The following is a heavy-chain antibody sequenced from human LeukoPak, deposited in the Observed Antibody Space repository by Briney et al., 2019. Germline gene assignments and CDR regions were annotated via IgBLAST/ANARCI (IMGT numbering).Heavy chain of an antibody. CDR2: IIPIFGTA. D-gene: IGHD4-17*01. CDR3: ASYYGDYGSGMDV. J-gene: IGHJ6*04. V-gene: IGHV1-69*06. Sequence: SVNVSCKASVGAFRGYAISWVGQAPGQGLEWMGGIIPIFGTANYAQTFQGRVTFTADKSTSTAYMELSSLRSEDTAVYYCASYYGDYGSGMDVWGKGTTVTVSS. CDR1: VGAFRGYA.